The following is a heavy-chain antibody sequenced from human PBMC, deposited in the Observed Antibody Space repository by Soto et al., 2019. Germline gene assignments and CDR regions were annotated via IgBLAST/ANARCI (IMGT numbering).Heavy chain of an antibody. CDR1: GFTFSSYT. CDR2: ISGSGGST. Sequence: EVQLLESGGGLVQPGGSLRLSCAASGFTFSSYTMSWVRQAPGKGLEWVSAISGSGGSTYYADSVKGRFTISRDNSKNTLYLQMNSLRAEDTAVYYCAKAGGSGSYYNAHDYWGQGTLVTVSS. J-gene: IGHJ4*02. CDR3: AKAGGSGSYYNAHDY. D-gene: IGHD3-10*01. V-gene: IGHV3-23*01.